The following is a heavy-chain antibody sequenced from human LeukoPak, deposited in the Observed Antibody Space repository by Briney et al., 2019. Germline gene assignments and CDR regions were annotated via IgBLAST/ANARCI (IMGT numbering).Heavy chain of an antibody. CDR2: IIPIFGTA. V-gene: IGHV1-69*05. CDR3: ARGNITTVRGVIRPDYYYYMDV. D-gene: IGHD3-10*01. CDR1: GGTFSSYA. Sequence: SVKVSCKASGGTFSSYAISWVRQAPGQGLEWMGGIIPIFGTANYAQKFQGRVTITTDESTSTAYMELSSLRSEDTAVYYCARGNITTVRGVIRPDYYYYMDVWGKGTTVTVSS. J-gene: IGHJ6*03.